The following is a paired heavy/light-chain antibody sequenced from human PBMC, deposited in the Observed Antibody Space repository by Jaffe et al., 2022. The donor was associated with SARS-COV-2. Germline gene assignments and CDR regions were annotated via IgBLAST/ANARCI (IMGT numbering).Light chain of an antibody. J-gene: IGKJ4*01. Sequence: DIQMTQSPSSLSASVGDRVTITCQASQDISNYLNWYQQKPGKAPKLLIYDASNLETGVPSRFSGSGSGTDFTFTISSLQPEDIATYYCQHLTFGGGTKVEIK. CDR3: QHLT. V-gene: IGKV1-33*01. CDR1: QDISNY. CDR2: DAS.
Heavy chain of an antibody. V-gene: IGHV3-11*01. CDR2: ISSSGSTI. CDR1: GFTFSDYY. Sequence: QVQLVESGGGLVKPGGSLRLSCAASGFTFSDYYMSWIRQAPGKGLEWVSYISSSGSTIYYADSVKGRFTISRDNAKNSLYLQMNSLRAEDTAVYYCARSPGELLSSGFDYWGQGTLVTVSS. D-gene: IGHD1-26*01. J-gene: IGHJ4*02. CDR3: ARSPGELLSSGFDY.